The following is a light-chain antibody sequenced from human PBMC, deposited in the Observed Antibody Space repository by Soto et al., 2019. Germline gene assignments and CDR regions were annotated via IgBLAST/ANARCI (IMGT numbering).Light chain of an antibody. CDR3: SSYTSSSTLGV. V-gene: IGLV2-14*01. CDR2: EVS. J-gene: IGLJ3*02. Sequence: QSALTQPVSVSGSPGQSITISCTGTSSDVGGYNYVSWYQQHPGKAPKLMIYEVSNRPSGVSNRFSGSKSGNTASLTISGLQAEDAADYYCSSYTSSSTLGVFGGGTKLTVL. CDR1: SSDVGGYNY.